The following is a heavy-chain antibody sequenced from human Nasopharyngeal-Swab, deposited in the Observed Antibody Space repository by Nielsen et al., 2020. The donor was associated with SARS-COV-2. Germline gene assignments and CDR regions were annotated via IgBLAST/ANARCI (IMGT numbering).Heavy chain of an antibody. CDR1: GASISSNHYY. Sequence: SETLSLTCSVSGASISSNHYYWGWIRQPPGKGLEWIGSIYYSGSTYYNPSLKSRVTMSVDRSKKQFFLKLTSVTAADTAMYYCARGQDVLVVGGTPWFDPWGQGTLVTVSS. V-gene: IGHV4-39*07. D-gene: IGHD2-15*01. J-gene: IGHJ5*02. CDR3: ARGQDVLVVGGTPWFDP. CDR2: IYYSGST.